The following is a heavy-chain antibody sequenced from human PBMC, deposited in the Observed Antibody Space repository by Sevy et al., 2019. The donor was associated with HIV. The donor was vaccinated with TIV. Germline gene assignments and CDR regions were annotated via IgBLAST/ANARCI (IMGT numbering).Heavy chain of an antibody. CDR1: GFTVSSNY. D-gene: IGHD3-3*01. V-gene: IGHV3-53*01. CDR3: ARGLDFWSGYLDY. J-gene: IGHJ4*02. CDR2: IYSGGST. Sequence: GGSLRLSCAASGFTVSSNYMSWVRQAPGKGLEWVSVIYSGGSTYYADSVEGRFTISRDNSKSTLYLQMNSLRAEDTAVYYCARGLDFWSGYLDYWGQRTLVTVSS.